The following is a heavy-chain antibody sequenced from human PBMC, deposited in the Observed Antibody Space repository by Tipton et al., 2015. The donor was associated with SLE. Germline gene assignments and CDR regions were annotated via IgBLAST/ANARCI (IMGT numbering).Heavy chain of an antibody. V-gene: IGHV4-31*03. D-gene: IGHD2-8*01. J-gene: IGHJ4*02. CDR1: GGSISSGGYY. CDR3: VRLRSKVLIDY. CDR2: IYYSGST. Sequence: TLSLTCTVSGGSISSGGYYWSWIRQHPGKGLEWIGYIYYSGSTYYNPSLKSRITISLDTSKNQFSLEVRSVTAADTAVYYCVRLRSKVLIDYWGQGTLVTVSS.